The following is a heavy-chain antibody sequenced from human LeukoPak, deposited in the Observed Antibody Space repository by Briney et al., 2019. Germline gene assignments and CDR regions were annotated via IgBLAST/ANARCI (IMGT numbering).Heavy chain of an antibody. CDR3: ATAPLTFGGVIVYPMSNY. CDR2: ISTTSSFV. J-gene: IGHJ4*02. D-gene: IGHD3-16*02. CDR1: GFTFSSYS. Sequence: PPGGSLRLSCAASGFTFSSYSMNWVRQAPGKGLEWVSYISTTSSFVYYADSVKGRFTISRDNAKNSLYLQMNSLRAEDTAVYYCATAPLTFGGVIVYPMSNYWGQGTLVTVSS. V-gene: IGHV3-48*01.